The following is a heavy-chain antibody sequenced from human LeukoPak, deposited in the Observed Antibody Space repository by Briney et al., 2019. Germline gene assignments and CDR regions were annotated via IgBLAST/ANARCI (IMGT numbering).Heavy chain of an antibody. CDR1: GFTFSSYS. CDR2: ISSSSYT. V-gene: IGHV3-21*01. CDR3: ARGLDYDFWSGHIYYYYYMDV. J-gene: IGHJ6*03. D-gene: IGHD3-3*01. Sequence: GGSLRLSCAASGFTFSSYSMNWVRQAPGKGLEWVSSISSSSYTYYADSVKGRFTISRDNAKNSLYLQMNSLRADDTAVYYCARGLDYDFWSGHIYYYYYMDVWGKGTTVTVSS.